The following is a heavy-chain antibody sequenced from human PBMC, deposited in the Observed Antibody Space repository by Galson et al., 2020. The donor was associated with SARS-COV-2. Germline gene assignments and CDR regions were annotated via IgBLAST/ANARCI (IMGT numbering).Heavy chain of an antibody. V-gene: IGHV4-34*01. D-gene: IGHD6-13*01. CDR1: GGSFSGYY. J-gene: IGHJ6*02. CDR3: ARGDYRYSSPPLYYYYYGMDV. CDR2: INHSGST. Sequence: SETLSLTCAVYGGSFSGYYWSWIRQPPGKGLEWIGEINHSGSTNYNPSLKSRVTISVDTSKNQFSLKLSSVTAADTAVYYCARGDYRYSSPPLYYYYYGMDVWGQGTTVTVSS.